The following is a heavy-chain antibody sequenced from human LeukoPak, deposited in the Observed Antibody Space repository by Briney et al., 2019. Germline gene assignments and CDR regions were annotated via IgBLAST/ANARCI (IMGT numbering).Heavy chain of an antibody. CDR1: GFTFSSYG. J-gene: IGHJ6*02. V-gene: IGHV3-30*18. CDR2: ISYDGSNK. D-gene: IGHD2-2*01. CDR3: AKDGSQTGFTIYYYYGMDV. Sequence: PGGSLRLSCAASGFTFSSYGMHWVRQAPGKGLEWVAVISYDGSNKYYADSVKGRFTISRDNSKNTLYLQMNSLRAEDTAVYYCAKDGSQTGFTIYYYYGMDVWGQGTTVTVSS.